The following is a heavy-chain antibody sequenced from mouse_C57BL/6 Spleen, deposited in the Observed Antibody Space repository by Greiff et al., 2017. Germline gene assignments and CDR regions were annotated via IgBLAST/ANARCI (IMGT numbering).Heavy chain of an antibody. J-gene: IGHJ4*01. Sequence: QVQLQQSGAELVRPGASVKVSCKASGYTFTSYGIRWVKQRPGQGLEWIGGIHPCGSDTYYNEKFKGKATLTVDKSSSTAYMELHSLTSEDYEVYFCASREYDYLGAMDYWGQGTSVTVSS. CDR3: ASREYDYLGAMDY. CDR2: IHPCGSDT. D-gene: IGHD2-4*01. CDR1: GYTFTSYG. V-gene: IGHV1-81*01.